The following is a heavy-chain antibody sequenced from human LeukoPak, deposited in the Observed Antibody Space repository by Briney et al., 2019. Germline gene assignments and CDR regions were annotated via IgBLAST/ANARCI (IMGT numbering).Heavy chain of an antibody. Sequence: SETLSLTCTVSGGSISSYYWSWIRQPAGKGLEWIGRIYTSGSTNYNPSLKSRVTMSVDTSKNQFSLKLSSVTAADTAVYYCAKSGSYYESGNFDYWGQGILVTVSS. CDR1: GGSISSYY. V-gene: IGHV4-4*07. J-gene: IGHJ4*02. CDR2: IYTSGST. CDR3: AKSGSYYESGNFDY. D-gene: IGHD1-26*01.